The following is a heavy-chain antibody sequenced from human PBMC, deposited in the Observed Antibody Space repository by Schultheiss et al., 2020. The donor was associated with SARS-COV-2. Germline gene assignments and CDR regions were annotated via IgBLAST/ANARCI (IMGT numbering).Heavy chain of an antibody. V-gene: IGHV4-59*12. CDR3: ARDRQQLVPGGGYYYYGMDV. CDR1: GGSISSYY. J-gene: IGHJ6*02. D-gene: IGHD6-13*01. CDR2: IYYSGST. Sequence: SETLSLTCTVSGGSISSYYWSWIRQPPGKGLEWIGYIYYSGSTNYNPSLKSRVTISVDTSKNQFSLQLNSVTPEDTAVYYCARDRQQLVPGGGYYYYGMDVWGQGTTVTVSS.